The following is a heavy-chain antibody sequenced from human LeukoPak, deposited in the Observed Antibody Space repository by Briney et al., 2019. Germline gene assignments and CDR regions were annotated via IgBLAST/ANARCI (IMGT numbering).Heavy chain of an antibody. V-gene: IGHV3-23*01. J-gene: IGHJ4*02. CDR2: ISGSGGST. D-gene: IGHD3-22*01. CDR1: GFTFSSYW. Sequence: GGSLRLSCAASGFTFSSYWMHWVRQAPGKGLEWVSAISGSGGSTYYADSVKGRFTISRDNSKNTLYLQMNSLRAEDTAVYYCAKDRVQLWFDYYDSSGYFDYWGQGTLVTVSS. CDR3: AKDRVQLWFDYYDSSGYFDY.